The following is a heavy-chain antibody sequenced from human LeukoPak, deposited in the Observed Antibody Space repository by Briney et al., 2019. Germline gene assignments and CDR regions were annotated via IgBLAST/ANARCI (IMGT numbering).Heavy chain of an antibody. J-gene: IGHJ5*02. CDR3: ARKYNPVGIRNWFDP. Sequence: GGSLRLSCVASGFPFSTDSMNWVRQAPGKGLEWISYITTGGGTVYYADSVKGRFTISRDNAKNSLYLQMSSLRDEDTAVYYCARKYNPVGIRNWFDPWGQGTLVTVSS. CDR2: ITTGGGTV. D-gene: IGHD1-14*01. V-gene: IGHV3-48*02. CDR1: GFPFSTDS.